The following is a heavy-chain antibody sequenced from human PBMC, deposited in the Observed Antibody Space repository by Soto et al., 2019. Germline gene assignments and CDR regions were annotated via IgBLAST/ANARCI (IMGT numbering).Heavy chain of an antibody. Sequence: GGSLRLSCAASGFTFSSYGMHWVRQAPGKGLEWVAVISYDGSNKYYADSVKGRFTISRDNSKNTLYLQMNSLRAEDTAVYYCAKPTGIVLMVYAIDYWGQGTLVTVSS. CDR2: ISYDGSNK. CDR3: AKPTGIVLMVYAIDY. J-gene: IGHJ4*02. CDR1: GFTFSSYG. D-gene: IGHD2-8*01. V-gene: IGHV3-30*18.